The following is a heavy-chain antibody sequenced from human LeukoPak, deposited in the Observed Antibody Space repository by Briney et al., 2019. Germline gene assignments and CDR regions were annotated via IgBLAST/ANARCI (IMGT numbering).Heavy chain of an antibody. CDR2: TSGTAAST. D-gene: IGHD3-9*01. CDR3: AKGVRLLDWWMLDY. V-gene: IGHV3-23*01. Sequence: GGSLRVSCAASGFTFSAYALSWVRQAPGKGLEWVSATSGTAASTYYADSVKGRFTISRDNSKSTLYLQMNSLRGEDTAIYYCAKGVRLLDWWMLDYWGQGSLVTVSS. J-gene: IGHJ4*02. CDR1: GFTFSAYA.